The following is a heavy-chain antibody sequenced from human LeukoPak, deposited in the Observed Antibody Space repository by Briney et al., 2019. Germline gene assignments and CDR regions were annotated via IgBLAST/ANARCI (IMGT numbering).Heavy chain of an antibody. CDR3: ARERVYCSGGSCYGGGANN. J-gene: IGHJ4*02. CDR2: ISSSSSYI. Sequence: GGSLRLYCAASGFTFSSYSMNWVRQAPGKGLEWVSSISSSSSYIYYADSVKGRFTISRDNAKNSLYLQMNSLRAEDTAVYYCARERVYCSGGSCYGGGANNWGQGTLVTVSS. D-gene: IGHD2-15*01. V-gene: IGHV3-21*01. CDR1: GFTFSSYS.